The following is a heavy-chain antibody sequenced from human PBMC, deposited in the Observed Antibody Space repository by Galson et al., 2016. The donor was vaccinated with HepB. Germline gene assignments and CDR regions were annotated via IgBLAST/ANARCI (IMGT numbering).Heavy chain of an antibody. D-gene: IGHD6-13*01. CDR1: GFTFSTYA. Sequence: SLRLSCAGTGFTFSTYAMSWVRQAPGTRLEWVSAISGSGYTTYYADPVKGRFSISRDNSKNTLSPKMSSLKAEDTAVYYCAKWSDAAATYWGQGALVTVAS. CDR2: ISGSGYTT. CDR3: AKWSDAAATY. J-gene: IGHJ4*02. V-gene: IGHV3-23*01.